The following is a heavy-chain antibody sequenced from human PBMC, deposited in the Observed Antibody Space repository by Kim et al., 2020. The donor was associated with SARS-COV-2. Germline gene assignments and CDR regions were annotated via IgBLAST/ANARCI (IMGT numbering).Heavy chain of an antibody. CDR2: ISSSSSYI. V-gene: IGHV3-21*01. J-gene: IGHJ4*02. D-gene: IGHD1-26*01. CDR1: GFTFSSYS. Sequence: GRSLRLSCAASGFTFSSYSMNWVRQAPGKGLEWVSSISSSSSYIYYADSVKGRFTISRDNAKNSLYLQMNSLRAEDTAVYYCARDISGSYYAFDYWGQGTLVTVSS. CDR3: ARDISGSYYAFDY.